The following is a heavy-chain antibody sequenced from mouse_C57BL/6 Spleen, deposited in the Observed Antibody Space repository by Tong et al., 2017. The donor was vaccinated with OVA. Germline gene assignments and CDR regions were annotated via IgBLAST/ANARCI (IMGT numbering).Heavy chain of an antibody. CDR3: ARDPGAWFAY. CDR2: ISSGSSTI. V-gene: IGHV5-17*03. J-gene: IGHJ3*01. Sequence: EVQLQESGGGLVKPGGSLKLSCAASGFTFSDYGMHWVRQAPEKGLEWVAYISSGSSTIYYADTVKGRFTISRDNAKNNLYLQMSHLKSEDTAMYYCARDPGAWFAYWGQGTLVTVSA. CDR1: GFTFSDYG.